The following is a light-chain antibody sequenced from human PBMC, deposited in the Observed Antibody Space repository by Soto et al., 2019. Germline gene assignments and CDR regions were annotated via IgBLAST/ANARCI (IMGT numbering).Light chain of an antibody. CDR1: QSVSSY. CDR2: AAS. V-gene: IGKV3-11*01. CDR3: QQRTNWPT. Sequence: EIVLTQSPATLSLSPGERATLSCRASQSVSSYLAWYQQRRGQAPRLLIYAASNRATGIPARFSGSGSGTDFTRTISSLEPEDFAVYYCQQRTNWPTFGQGTKVEIK. J-gene: IGKJ1*01.